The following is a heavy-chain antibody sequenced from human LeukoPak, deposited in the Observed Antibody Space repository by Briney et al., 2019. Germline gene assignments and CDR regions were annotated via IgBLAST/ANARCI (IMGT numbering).Heavy chain of an antibody. CDR1: GFTFSSYA. CDR2: ISGSGGST. V-gene: IGHV3-23*01. CDR3: ATTKQARRYFDY. J-gene: IGHJ4*02. D-gene: IGHD1-1*01. Sequence: PGGSLRLSCAASGFTFSSYAMSWVRQAPGKGLEWVSAISGSGGSTYYGDSVRGRFTISRDNSKNTLYLQMNTLRADDTAVYYCATTKQARRYFDYWGQGILVTVSS.